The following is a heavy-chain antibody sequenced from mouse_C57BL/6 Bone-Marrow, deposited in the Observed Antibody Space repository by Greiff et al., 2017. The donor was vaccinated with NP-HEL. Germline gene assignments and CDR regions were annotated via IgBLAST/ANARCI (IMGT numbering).Heavy chain of an antibody. CDR2: ISTLAYSI. CDR3: ARRGYYGSSYYFDY. V-gene: IGHV5-15*01. D-gene: IGHD1-1*01. J-gene: IGHJ2*01. CDR1: GFTFSDYG. Sequence: EVKLVESGGGLVQPGGSLKLSCAASGFTFSDYGMAWVRQAPRKGPEWVAFISTLAYSIYYADTVTGRFTISRENAKNTLYLEMSRLRSEDTAMYYCARRGYYGSSYYFDYWGQGTTLTVSS.